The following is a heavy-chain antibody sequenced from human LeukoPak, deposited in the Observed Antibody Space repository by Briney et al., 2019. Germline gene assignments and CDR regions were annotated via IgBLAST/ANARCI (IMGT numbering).Heavy chain of an antibody. D-gene: IGHD3-10*01. CDR3: AKDLYSRRMNYYGSGSYFAY. Sequence: ASVKVSCKASGYTFTSYGISWVRQAPGQGLEWMGIINPSGGSTSYAQKFQGRVTMTRDMSTSTVYMELSSLRSEDTAVYYCAKDLYSRRMNYYGSGSYFAYWGQGTLVTVSS. CDR2: INPSGGST. V-gene: IGHV1-46*01. J-gene: IGHJ4*02. CDR1: GYTFTSYG.